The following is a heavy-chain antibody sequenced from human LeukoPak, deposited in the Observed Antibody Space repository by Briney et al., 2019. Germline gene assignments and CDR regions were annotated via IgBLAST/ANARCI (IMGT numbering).Heavy chain of an antibody. CDR1: GGSISSGSYY. CDR2: IYTSGST. Sequence: PSQTLSLTCTVSGGSISSGSYYWSWIRQPAGKGLEWIGRIYTSGSTNYNPSLKSRVTISVDTSKNQFSLKLSSVTAADTAVYYCARVYLDYYYMDVWGKGTTVTVSS. CDR3: ARVYLDYYYMDV. V-gene: IGHV4-61*02. J-gene: IGHJ6*03.